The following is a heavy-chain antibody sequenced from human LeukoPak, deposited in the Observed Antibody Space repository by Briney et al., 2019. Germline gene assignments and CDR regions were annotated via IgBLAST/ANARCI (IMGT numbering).Heavy chain of an antibody. CDR2: VYHTGTT. D-gene: IGHD4-17*01. Sequence: SETLSLTCVVSGYSVSSGYYWGWIRQSPRKGLEWIASVYHTGTTYYNPSLNSRASISVNMSKNHVSLRLTSVTAADTAMYYSTRDEYGAADWGQGILVTVSS. CDR1: GYSVSSGYY. J-gene: IGHJ4*02. V-gene: IGHV4-38-2*02. CDR3: TRDEYGAAD.